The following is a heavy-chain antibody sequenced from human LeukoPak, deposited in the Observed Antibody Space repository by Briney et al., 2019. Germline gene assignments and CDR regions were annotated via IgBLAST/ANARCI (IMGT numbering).Heavy chain of an antibody. D-gene: IGHD2-15*01. CDR3: AIDPAIWCSDGTCHSSEYFHH. CDR1: GFIVSNNY. CDR2: IYSGGST. V-gene: IGHV3-66*01. J-gene: IGHJ1*01. Sequence: GGSLRLSCAASGFIVSNNYINWVRQAPGKGLEWVSVIYSGGSTYYADSVKGRFTISRDSSKNTLYLQMNSLRVEDTAVYYCAIDPAIWCSDGTCHSSEYFHHWGQGTLVTVSS.